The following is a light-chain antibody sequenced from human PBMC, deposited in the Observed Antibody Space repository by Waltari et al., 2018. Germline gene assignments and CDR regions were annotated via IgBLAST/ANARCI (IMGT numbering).Light chain of an antibody. Sequence: DHVMTQSPLSLPVIFGQPASISCRSSQSLVHSDGKTYLNWFQQRPGQFPRRLIDKVSNRYSGVPDRVSASGSGTDFTLKISRVEAGDVGVYYCMQGTHWPRTFGQGTKLEI. CDR1: QSLVHSDGKTY. J-gene: IGKJ2*01. V-gene: IGKV2-30*02. CDR2: KVS. CDR3: MQGTHWPRT.